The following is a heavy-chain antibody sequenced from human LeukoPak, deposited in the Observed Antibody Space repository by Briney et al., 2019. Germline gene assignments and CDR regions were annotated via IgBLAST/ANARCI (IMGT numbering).Heavy chain of an antibody. D-gene: IGHD6-13*01. J-gene: IGHJ6*03. V-gene: IGHV4-4*07. CDR3: AREMQQLVFYYYYLDV. Sequence: KTSETLSLTCAVSGVSISSYYWSWIRQPAGKGLEWIGRIYTSGSTNYNPSLKSRVTMSVDTSKNQFSLKLSSVTAADTAGYYCAREMQQLVFYYYYLDVWGKGTTVTISS. CDR2: IYTSGST. CDR1: GVSISSYY.